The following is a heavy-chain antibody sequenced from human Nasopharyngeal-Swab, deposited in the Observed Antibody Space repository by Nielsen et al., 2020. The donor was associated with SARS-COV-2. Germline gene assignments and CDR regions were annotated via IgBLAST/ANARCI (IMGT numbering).Heavy chain of an antibody. CDR3: ARVLYDFWSGSTYYYYGMDV. D-gene: IGHD3-3*01. V-gene: IGHV3-48*03. CDR2: ISRSGSTI. CDR1: GFTFSSYE. Sequence: GESLKISCAASGFTFSSYEMNWVRQAPGKGLEWVSYISRSGSTIYYADSVKGRFTISRDNAKNSLYLQMNSLRAEDTAVYYCARVLYDFWSGSTYYYYGMDVWGQGTTVTVSS. J-gene: IGHJ6*02.